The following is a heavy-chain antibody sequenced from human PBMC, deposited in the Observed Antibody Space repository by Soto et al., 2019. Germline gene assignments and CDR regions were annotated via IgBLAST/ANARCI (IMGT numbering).Heavy chain of an antibody. Sequence: VSVKVSCKASGYTFSNYYMHWVRQAPGQRIEWTGIINPSGVSTSYAQKFHARVTMTSDTTTSTDYMQLSSLRSEHTAVYYGACGRPPHICAFRSGSDSMDAWGQGTSVTVSS. J-gene: IGHJ6*02. CDR3: ACGRPPHICAFRSGSDSMDA. V-gene: IGHV1-46*03. D-gene: IGHD3-3*01. CDR2: INPSGVST. CDR1: GYTFSNYY.